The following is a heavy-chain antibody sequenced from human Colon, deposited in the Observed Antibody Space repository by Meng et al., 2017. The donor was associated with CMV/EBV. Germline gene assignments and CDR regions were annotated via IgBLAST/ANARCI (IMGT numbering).Heavy chain of an antibody. CDR1: GYTFSNYG. CDR3: ARSSTSCYGRCYYYYGMDV. J-gene: IGHJ6*02. D-gene: IGHD2-2*01. CDR2: INPNSGGT. Sequence: ASVKVSCKAYGYTFSNYGMSWVRQAPGQGLEWMGWINPNSGGTNYAQKFQGRVTMTRDTSISTAYMELSRLRSDDTAVYYCARSSTSCYGRCYYYYGMDVWGQGTTVTVSS. V-gene: IGHV1-2*02.